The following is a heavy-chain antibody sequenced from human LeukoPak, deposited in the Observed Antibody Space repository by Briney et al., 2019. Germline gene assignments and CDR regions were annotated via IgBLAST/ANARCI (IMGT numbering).Heavy chain of an antibody. CDR2: IIPIFGTA. V-gene: IGHV1-69*05. CDR1: GGTFSSYA. D-gene: IGHD3-3*01. J-gene: IGHJ4*02. Sequence: ASVKVSCKASGGTFSSYAISWVRQAPGQGLEWMGGIIPIFGTANYAQKFQGRVTITTDESTSTAYMELSSLRSEDTAVYYCAGYRADFWSGYYNNYFDYWGQGTLVTVSS. CDR3: AGYRADFWSGYYNNYFDY.